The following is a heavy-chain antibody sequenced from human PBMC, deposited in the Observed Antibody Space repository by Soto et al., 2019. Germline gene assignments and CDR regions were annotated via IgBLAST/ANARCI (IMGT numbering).Heavy chain of an antibody. D-gene: IGHD2-15*01. CDR3: ERGLYCSCGSCDSSLGAFDI. J-gene: IGHJ3*02. CDR2: IYYSGST. CDR1: GGSISSGGYY. Sequence: QVQLQESGPGLVKPSQTLSLTCTVSGGSISSGGYYWSWIRQPPGKGLEWIGYIYYSGSTYYKPSLKSRVTISVDTSENQYSLKLSSVAAADTAVYYCERGLYCSCGSCDSSLGAFDIWGQGTMVTVSS. V-gene: IGHV4-31*03.